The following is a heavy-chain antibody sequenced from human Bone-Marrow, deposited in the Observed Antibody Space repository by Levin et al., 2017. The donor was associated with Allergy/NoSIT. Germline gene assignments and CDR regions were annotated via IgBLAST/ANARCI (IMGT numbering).Heavy chain of an antibody. J-gene: IGHJ5*02. CDR2: ISAFNGDR. CDR3: ALGIAAAGVDWFDP. D-gene: IGHD6-13*01. V-gene: IGHV1-18*01. Sequence: GESLKISCKASGDSFTSYGVSWVRQAPGQGLEWMGWISAFNGDRNYAQKFNGRVTMTTDTSTNTAYMELRSLRSDDTAVYYCALGIAAAGVDWFDPWGQGNQVTVSS. CDR1: GDSFTSYG.